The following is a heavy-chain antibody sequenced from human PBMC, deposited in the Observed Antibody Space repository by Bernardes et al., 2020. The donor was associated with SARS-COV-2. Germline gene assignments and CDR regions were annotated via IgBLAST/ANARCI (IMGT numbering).Heavy chain of an antibody. V-gene: IGHV4-59*01. CDR2: VYHIGTT. CDR3: ARDPGLFFTGSFDS. J-gene: IGHJ4*02. CDR1: GGSITSSY. Sequence: LSLTCTVAGGSITSSYWSWIRQPPGKGLEWIGYVYHIGTTSYNPSLKSRVTISRGTSNTQFSLKLKSVTAADTALYYCARDPGLFFTGSFDSWGPGTLVTVSS.